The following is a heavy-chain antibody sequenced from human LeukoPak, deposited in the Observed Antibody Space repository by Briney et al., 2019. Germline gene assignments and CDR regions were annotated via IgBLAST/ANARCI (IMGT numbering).Heavy chain of an antibody. D-gene: IGHD6-19*01. CDR2: ISGSGGST. J-gene: IGHJ3*02. CDR1: GFTFSSYA. CDR3: AKDPAGAVGGPQAFDI. Sequence: GGSLRLSCAASGFTFSSYAMSWVRQAPGKGLEGVSAISGSGGSTYYADSVKGRFTISRDNSKNTLYLQMNSLRAEDTAVYYCAKDPAGAVGGPQAFDIWGQGTMVTVSS. V-gene: IGHV3-23*01.